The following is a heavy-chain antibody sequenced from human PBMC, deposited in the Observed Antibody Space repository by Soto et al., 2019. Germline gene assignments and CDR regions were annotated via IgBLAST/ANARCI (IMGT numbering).Heavy chain of an antibody. CDR2: MYYSETT. D-gene: IGHD1-1*01. CDR3: ARAMCRTWYKLEYKGIVP. CDR1: GASINDCY. Sequence: TLSLTCTVSGASINDCYWSWIRQTPGKGLEWVGFMYYSETTKYNPSLKGRVNMSLDTSKNQVSLHLKSVTAADTAVYYCARAMCRTWYKLEYKGIVPWGQRTRVTV. V-gene: IGHV4-59*01. J-gene: IGHJ5*02.